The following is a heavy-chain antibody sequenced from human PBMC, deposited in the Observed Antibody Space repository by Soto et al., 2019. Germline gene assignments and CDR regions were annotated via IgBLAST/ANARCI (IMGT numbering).Heavy chain of an antibody. CDR2: ISYDGSNK. CDR3: AKGGKDYDSSGYYYYYYGMDV. D-gene: IGHD3-22*01. Sequence: HPGGSLRLSCAASGFTFSSYAMHWVRQAPGKGLEWVAVISYDGSNKYYADSVKGRFTISRDNSKNTLYLQMNSLRAEDTAVYYCAKGGKDYDSSGYYYYYYGMDVWGQGTTVTVSS. V-gene: IGHV3-30*04. J-gene: IGHJ6*02. CDR1: GFTFSSYA.